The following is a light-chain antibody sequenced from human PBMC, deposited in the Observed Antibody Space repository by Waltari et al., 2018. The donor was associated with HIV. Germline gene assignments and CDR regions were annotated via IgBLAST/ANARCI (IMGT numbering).Light chain of an antibody. J-gene: IGLJ2*01. CDR3: ALYTTRNII. Sequence: QSALTQPPSVSGSPGPSVTISCTGFRGDVRTYNPVSWYQQPPNTAPKLILYEVYKRPSGVPDRFSGSQSGDMASLTVSGLQTEDEADYYCALYTTRNIIFGGGTNLVVL. CDR2: EVY. V-gene: IGLV2-18*01. CDR1: RGDVRTYNP.